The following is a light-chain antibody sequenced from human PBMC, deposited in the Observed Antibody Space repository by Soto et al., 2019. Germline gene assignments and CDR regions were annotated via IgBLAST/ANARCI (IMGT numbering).Light chain of an antibody. V-gene: IGKV1-27*01. J-gene: IGKJ3*01. Sequence: DIQMTQSPTSLSASVGDRVTITCRASQGIRNFVAWYQQKPGKAPKLLIYAASTLQSGVPSRFSGSGSGTDLPLTIDSLQPEDVETYSYQKYSSVPVFGPGTKVEI. CDR3: QKYSSVPV. CDR2: AAS. CDR1: QGIRNF.